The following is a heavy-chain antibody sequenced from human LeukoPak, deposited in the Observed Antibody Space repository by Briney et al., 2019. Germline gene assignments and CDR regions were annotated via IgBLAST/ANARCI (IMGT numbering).Heavy chain of an antibody. Sequence: GGSLRLSCAASGFTFSSYAMHWVHQAPGKGLEWVAVISYDGSNKYYADSVKGRFTISRDNSKNTLYLQMNSLRAEDTAVYYCARVRYYYDSSGYKPVDYWGQGTLVTVSS. CDR1: GFTFSSYA. CDR2: ISYDGSNK. V-gene: IGHV3-30-3*01. J-gene: IGHJ4*02. D-gene: IGHD3-22*01. CDR3: ARVRYYYDSSGYKPVDY.